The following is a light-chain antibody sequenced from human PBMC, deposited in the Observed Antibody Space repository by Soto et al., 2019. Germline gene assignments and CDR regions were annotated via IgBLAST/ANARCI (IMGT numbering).Light chain of an antibody. J-gene: IGKJ1*01. Sequence: EIVMTQSPVTLSLSPGERATLSCRASQSVSSSYLAWYQQKAGQAPRLLIYGASSRATGIPDRFSGSGSGTDFTLTIRRLEPEDFAVYYCQQYGSSPPTFGQGTKVDIK. CDR1: QSVSSSY. CDR3: QQYGSSPPT. CDR2: GAS. V-gene: IGKV3-20*01.